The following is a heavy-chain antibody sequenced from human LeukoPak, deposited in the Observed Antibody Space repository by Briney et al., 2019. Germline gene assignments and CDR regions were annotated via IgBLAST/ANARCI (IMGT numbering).Heavy chain of an antibody. CDR3: ANRCNYDCVFDY. Sequence: KTSETLSLTCTVSGGSISSSSYYWGWIRQPPGKGLEWIGSIYYSGSTYYNPSLKSRVTISVDTSKNQFSLKLSSVTAADTAVYYCANRCNYDCVFDYWGQGTLVTVSS. CDR2: IYYSGST. D-gene: IGHD3-3*01. J-gene: IGHJ4*02. CDR1: GGSISSSSYY. V-gene: IGHV4-39*07.